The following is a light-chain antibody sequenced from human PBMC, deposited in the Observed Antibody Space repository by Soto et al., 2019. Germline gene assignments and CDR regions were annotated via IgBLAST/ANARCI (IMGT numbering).Light chain of an antibody. CDR3: CSFAGGLTWV. CDR1: TSDVGRYNL. Sequence: QSALTQPASVSGSPGQSITISCTGTTSDVGRYNLVSWYQQHPGKAPKLMIYEVNKRPSGVFNRFSGSKSGNTASLTISGLQAEDEADYYCCSFAGGLTWVFGGGTKLTVL. J-gene: IGLJ3*02. CDR2: EVN. V-gene: IGLV2-23*02.